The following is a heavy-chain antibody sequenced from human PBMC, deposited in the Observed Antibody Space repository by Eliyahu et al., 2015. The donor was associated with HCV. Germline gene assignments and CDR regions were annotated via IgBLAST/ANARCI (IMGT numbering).Heavy chain of an antibody. CDR2: VNPNSGGT. V-gene: IGHV1-2*02. CDR3: AREKGEGSGTYSLNWFDP. Sequence: QVQLVQSGAEVKKPGASVKVSCKASGYTFTGYXPHWVRQAPGQGLEWMGSVNPNSGGTNYAQKFHGRVTMTRDTSFSTAYMELSRLRSDDTAVYYCAREKGEGSGTYSLNWFDPWGQGTLVTVSS. J-gene: IGHJ5*02. CDR1: GYTFTGYX. D-gene: IGHD3-10*01.